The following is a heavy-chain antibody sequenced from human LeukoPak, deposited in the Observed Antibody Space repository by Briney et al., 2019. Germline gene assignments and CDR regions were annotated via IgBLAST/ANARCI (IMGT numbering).Heavy chain of an antibody. D-gene: IGHD4-11*01. Sequence: GGSLRLSCAASGFTFSSHSMNWVRQAPGKGLEWVSYISKTSNTRDYAHSVKGRFTISRDNAKNSLYLQMNSLRDEDTAVYYCARDRGYSNYYDYWGQGALVTVSS. J-gene: IGHJ4*02. V-gene: IGHV3-48*02. CDR1: GFTFSSHS. CDR2: ISKTSNTR. CDR3: ARDRGYSNYYDY.